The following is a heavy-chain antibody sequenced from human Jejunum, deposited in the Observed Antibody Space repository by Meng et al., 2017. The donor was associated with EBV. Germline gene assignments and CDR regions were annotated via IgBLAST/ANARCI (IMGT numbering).Heavy chain of an antibody. D-gene: IGHD1-14*01. CDR2: INQVGST. J-gene: IGHJ4*02. Sequence: QVQLQESGPGLVKPSGTLSLTCAVSTDFISSYEWWSWVRQPPGKGLEWLGEINQVGSTYYNPSLKSRVTISIDTSKRQFSLRLNSMTAADTAVYYCVRASSERLLDYWGQGTLVTVSS. CDR3: VRASSERLLDY. V-gene: IGHV4-4*02. CDR1: TDFISSYEW.